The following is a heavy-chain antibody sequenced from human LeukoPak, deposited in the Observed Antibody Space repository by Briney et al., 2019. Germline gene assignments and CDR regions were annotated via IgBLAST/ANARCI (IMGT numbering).Heavy chain of an antibody. D-gene: IGHD5-24*01. V-gene: IGHV3-9*01. CDR2: ISWNSGSI. CDR3: AKDVGFDGWPLFDY. CDR1: GFTFSSYA. Sequence: PGGSLRLSCAASGFTFSSYAMHWVRQAPGKGLEWVSGISWNSGSIGYADSVKGRFTISRDNAKNSLYLQMNSLRAEDTALYYCAKDVGFDGWPLFDYWGQGTLVTVSS. J-gene: IGHJ4*02.